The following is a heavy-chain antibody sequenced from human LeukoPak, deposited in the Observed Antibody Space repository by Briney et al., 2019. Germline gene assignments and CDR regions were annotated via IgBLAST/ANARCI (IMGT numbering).Heavy chain of an antibody. CDR1: GYTFTGYY. Sequence: ASVKVSCKASGYTFTGYYMHWVRQAPGQGLEWMGRINPNSGGTNYAQKFQGRVTMTRDTSISTAYMELSRLRSDDTAVYYCARELGRGYCGGGSCYDALGNWFDPWGQGTLVPVSS. CDR3: ARELGRGYCGGGSCYDALGNWFDP. J-gene: IGHJ5*02. V-gene: IGHV1-2*06. CDR2: INPNSGGT. D-gene: IGHD2-15*01.